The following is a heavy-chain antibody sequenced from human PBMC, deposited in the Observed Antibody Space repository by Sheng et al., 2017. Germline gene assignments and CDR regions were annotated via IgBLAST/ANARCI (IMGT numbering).Heavy chain of an antibody. Sequence: QVQLQESGPGLVKPSETLSLTCTVSGGSISSYYWSWIRQPPGKGLEWIGYIYYSGSTNYNPSLKSRVTISVDTSKNQFSLKLSSVTAADTAVYYCARLEVVPAAIRLGYYYYMDVWGQGTTVTVSS. V-gene: IGHV4-59*12. CDR1: GGSISSYY. CDR2: IYYSGST. J-gene: IGHJ6*03. CDR3: ARLEVVPAAIRLGYYYYMDV. D-gene: IGHD2-2*02.